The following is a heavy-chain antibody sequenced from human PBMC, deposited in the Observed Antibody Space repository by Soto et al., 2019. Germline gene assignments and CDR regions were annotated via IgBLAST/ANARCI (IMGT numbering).Heavy chain of an antibody. CDR2: ISYDGSNK. V-gene: IGHV3-30-3*01. CDR3: ARPRLGGFAFDI. J-gene: IGHJ3*02. CDR1: GFTFSSYA. D-gene: IGHD5-12*01. Sequence: PGGSLRLSCAASGFTFSSYAMHWVRQAPGKGLEWVAVISYDGSNKYYADSVKGRFTISRDNSKNTLYLQMNSLRAEDTAVYYCARPRLGGFAFDIWGQGTMVTVSS.